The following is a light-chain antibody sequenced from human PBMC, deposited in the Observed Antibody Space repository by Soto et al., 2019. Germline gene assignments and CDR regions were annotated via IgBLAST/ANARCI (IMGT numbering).Light chain of an antibody. J-gene: IGKJ4*01. CDR2: ATS. CDR3: QQADIFQLT. CDR1: QPLGAW. Sequence: DIQMTQFPSSVSASVGDSVTITCRASQPLGAWLAWYQQKPGKAPKLLIYATSTLESGVPSRFSGSGSGTEFTLTISSLQPEDFATYYCQQADIFQLTFGGGTRVEIK. V-gene: IGKV1-12*01.